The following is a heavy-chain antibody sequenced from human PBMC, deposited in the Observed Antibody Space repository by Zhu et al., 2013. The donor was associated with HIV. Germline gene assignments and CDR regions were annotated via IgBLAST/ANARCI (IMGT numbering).Heavy chain of an antibody. V-gene: IGHV1-8*01. Sequence: QVHLVQSGAEVKKPGASVKVSCRASGYTFTNYDINWVRQATGQGLEWMGWMNPNSGNTGYAQKFQGRVTMTRDTSISTAYMELNSLRSEDTAVYYCAILGFGAYYYYGMDVWAEGPTVIVSS. J-gene: IGHJ6*04. CDR2: MNPNSGNT. CDR3: AILGFGAYYYYGMDV. D-gene: IGHD3-10*01. CDR1: GYTFTNYD.